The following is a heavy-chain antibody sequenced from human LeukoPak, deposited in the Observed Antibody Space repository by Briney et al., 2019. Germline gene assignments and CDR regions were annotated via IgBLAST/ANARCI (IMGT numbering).Heavy chain of an antibody. CDR3: SRNGLVDFDY. Sequence: GGSLRLSCTTSGFAFDDSAMSWVRQPAGKGLEWVGFIRRRAYGGAAEYAASVKGRFIISRDDSKGIAYLQTNSLKTEDTAVYYCSRNGLVDFDYWGQGSRVIVSP. CDR2: IRRRAYGGAA. CDR1: GFAFDDSA. J-gene: IGHJ4*02. V-gene: IGHV3-49*04.